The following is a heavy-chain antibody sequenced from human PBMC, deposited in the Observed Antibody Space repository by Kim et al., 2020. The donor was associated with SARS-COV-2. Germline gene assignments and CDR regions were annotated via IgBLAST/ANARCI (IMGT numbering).Heavy chain of an antibody. J-gene: IGHJ4*02. Sequence: ASVKVSCKASGYTFTGYYMHWVRQAPGQGLEWMGWINPNSGGTNYAQKFQGRVTMTRDTSISTAYMELSRLRSDDTAVYYCARGWWDCSGGSCYQTVGVYWGQGTLVTVSS. D-gene: IGHD2-15*01. CDR2: INPNSGGT. CDR3: ARGWWDCSGGSCYQTVGVY. V-gene: IGHV1-2*02. CDR1: GYTFTGYY.